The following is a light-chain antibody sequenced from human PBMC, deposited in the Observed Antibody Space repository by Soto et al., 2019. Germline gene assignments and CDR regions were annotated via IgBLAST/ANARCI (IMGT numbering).Light chain of an antibody. V-gene: IGKV3-20*01. CDR1: QTVRNNY. Sequence: ETVLTQSPGTLSLSPGERATLSCRASQTVRNNYLAWYQQKPGQAPRLLIYGASSRATGIPDRFSGSGSGTVSTLTISMLEPEDFAVYYWQQCGSAPLTFGGGTKVEIK. J-gene: IGKJ4*01. CDR3: QQCGSAPLT. CDR2: GAS.